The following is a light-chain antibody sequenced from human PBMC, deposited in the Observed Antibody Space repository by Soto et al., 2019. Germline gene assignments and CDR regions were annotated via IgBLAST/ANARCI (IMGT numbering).Light chain of an antibody. J-gene: IGKJ4*01. CDR3: QQYNSWQPLT. CDR1: RSVNQY. CDR2: DAS. V-gene: IGKV3-15*01. Sequence: EVVMTQSPATLSVSPGERATLSCRASRSVNQYLAWYQQRPGQAPRLLIYDASTRAAGVAARFSGSGSGTDFTLTISSLQSEDVAVYYCQQYNSWQPLTFGGGTKVEI.